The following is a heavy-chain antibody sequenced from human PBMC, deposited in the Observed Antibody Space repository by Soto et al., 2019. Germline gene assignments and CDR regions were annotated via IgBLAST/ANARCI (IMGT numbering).Heavy chain of an antibody. J-gene: IGHJ2*01. Sequence: GGSLRLSCAASGFTFSAYAMNWVRQAPGKGLEWVSGISGSGVSTYHADSVKGRFTISRDNSKNTLYLQMNSLRAEDTAVYYCAKPPQGYGGNSGWYFDLWGRGTLVTVSS. CDR3: AKPPQGYGGNSGWYFDL. D-gene: IGHD4-17*01. CDR1: GFTFSAYA. CDR2: ISGSGVST. V-gene: IGHV3-23*01.